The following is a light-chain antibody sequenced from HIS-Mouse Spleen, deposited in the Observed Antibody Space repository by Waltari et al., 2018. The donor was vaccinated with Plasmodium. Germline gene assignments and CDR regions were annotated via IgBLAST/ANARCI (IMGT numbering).Light chain of an antibody. CDR2: EDS. V-gene: IGLV3-10*01. J-gene: IGLJ3*02. CDR1: ALPKKY. CDR3: YSTDSSGNHRV. Sequence: SYELTQPPSVSVSPGQTARITCSGDALPKKYAYWYQQKSGQAPVLVNYEDSKRPSGIPGRFSGPSSGTMATLTISGAQVEDEADYYCYSTDSSGNHRVFGGGTKLTVL.